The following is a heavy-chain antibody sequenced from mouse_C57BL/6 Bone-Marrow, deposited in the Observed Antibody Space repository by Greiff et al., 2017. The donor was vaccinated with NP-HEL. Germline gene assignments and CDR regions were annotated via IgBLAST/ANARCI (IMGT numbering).Heavy chain of an antibody. CDR1: GYTFTSYW. CDR2: IHPNSGST. CDR3: AREGDERAWFAY. V-gene: IGHV1-64*01. J-gene: IGHJ3*01. Sequence: QVQLQQSGAELVKPGASVKLSCKASGYTFTSYWMHWVKQRPGQGLEWIGMIHPNSGSTNYNEKFKSKATLTVDKSSSTAYMQLSSLTSEDSAVYYCAREGDERAWFAYWGQGTLVTVSA.